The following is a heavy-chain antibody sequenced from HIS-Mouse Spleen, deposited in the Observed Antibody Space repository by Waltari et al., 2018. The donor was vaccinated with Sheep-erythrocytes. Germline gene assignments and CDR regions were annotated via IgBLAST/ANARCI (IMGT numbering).Heavy chain of an antibody. J-gene: IGHJ4*02. Sequence: EVQLVESGGGLVKPGGSLRLSCAASGFTFSSYSMNWVRQAPVKGLEWVSSISSSSSYIYYADSVKGRFTISRDNAKNSLYLQMNSLRAEDTAVYYCARVASGATFDYWGQGTLVTVSS. D-gene: IGHD1-26*01. CDR2: ISSSSSYI. CDR1: GFTFSSYS. V-gene: IGHV3-21*01. CDR3: ARVASGATFDY.